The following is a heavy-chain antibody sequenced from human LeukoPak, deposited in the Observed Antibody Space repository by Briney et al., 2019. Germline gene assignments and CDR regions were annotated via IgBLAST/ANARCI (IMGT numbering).Heavy chain of an antibody. J-gene: IGHJ5*02. CDR3: ARDPSSGSYFWFDP. Sequence: SETLSLTCTVSGDSISSYYWSWIRQPAGKGLEWIGRIYTSGSTNYNPSLKSRVTMSVDTSKNQFSLKLSSVTAADTAVYYCARDPSSGSYFWFDPWGQGTLVTVSS. CDR2: IYTSGST. D-gene: IGHD3-10*01. V-gene: IGHV4-4*07. CDR1: GDSISSYY.